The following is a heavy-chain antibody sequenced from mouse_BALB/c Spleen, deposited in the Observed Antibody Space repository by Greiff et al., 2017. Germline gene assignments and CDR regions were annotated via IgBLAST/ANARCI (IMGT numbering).Heavy chain of an antibody. J-gene: IGHJ2*01. V-gene: IGHV1-37*01. CDR3: GRGITGLYYFDY. CDR1: GYSFTGYF. Sequence: EVQGVESGPELVKPGASVKISCKASGYSFTGYFMNWVKQSHGKSLEWIGRINPYNGDTFYNQKFKGKATLTVDKSSSTAHMELLSLTSEDSAVYYCGRGITGLYYFDYWGQGTTLTVSS. D-gene: IGHD2-4*01. CDR2: INPYNGDT.